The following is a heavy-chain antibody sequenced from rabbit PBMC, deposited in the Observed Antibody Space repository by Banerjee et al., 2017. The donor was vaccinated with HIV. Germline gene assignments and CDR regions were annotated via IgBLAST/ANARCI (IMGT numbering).Heavy chain of an antibody. V-gene: IGHV1S40*01. CDR2: IGVGGGVT. CDR3: ARGKRNDGDGGYFNPTYFTL. J-gene: IGHJ4*01. D-gene: IGHD1-1*01. CDR1: GFSFSSGYY. Sequence: QSLEESGGDLVKPGASLTLTCTASGFSFSSGYYMCWVRQAPGKGLEWIACIGVGGGVTYYASWAKGRFTISKTSSTTVTLQMTSLTAADTATYFCARGKRNDGDGGYFNPTYFTLWGPGTLVTVS.